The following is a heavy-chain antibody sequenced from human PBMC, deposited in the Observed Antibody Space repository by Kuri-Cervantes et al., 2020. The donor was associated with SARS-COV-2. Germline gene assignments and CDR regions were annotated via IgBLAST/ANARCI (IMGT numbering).Heavy chain of an antibody. Sequence: GESLKISCAASGFTFSSYGMHWVRQAPGKGLGWVAVISYDGSNKYYADSVKGRFTISRDNSKNTLYLQMNSLRAEDTAVYYCAKAYDPYGMDVWGQGTTVTVSS. CDR1: GFTFSSYG. CDR2: ISYDGSNK. D-gene: IGHD5-12*01. CDR3: AKAYDPYGMDV. J-gene: IGHJ6*02. V-gene: IGHV3-30*18.